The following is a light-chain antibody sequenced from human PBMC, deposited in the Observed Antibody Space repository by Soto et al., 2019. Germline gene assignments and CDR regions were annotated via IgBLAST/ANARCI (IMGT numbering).Light chain of an antibody. CDR3: QQRYRWPPIT. V-gene: IGKV1-8*01. Sequence: AIRMTQSPSSFSASTGDRVTITCRASQGISSYLAWYQQKPGKAPKLLIYAASTLQSGVPSRFSGSGSETDFTLTTSSLQPEDFAVYYCQQRYRWPPITLGQGTRLEI. CDR1: QGISSY. CDR2: AAS. J-gene: IGKJ5*01.